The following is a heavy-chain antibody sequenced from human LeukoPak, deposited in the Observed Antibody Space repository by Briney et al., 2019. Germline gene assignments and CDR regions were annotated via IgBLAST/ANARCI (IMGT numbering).Heavy chain of an antibody. CDR3: ARAPPRSGYFDY. Sequence: SETLSLTCTASGGSISSSSYYWGWIRQPPGKGLEWIGEINHSGSTNYNPSLKSRVTISVDTSKNQFSLKLSSVTAADTAVYYCARAPPRSGYFDYWGQGTLVTVSS. CDR2: INHSGST. J-gene: IGHJ4*02. D-gene: IGHD3-3*01. V-gene: IGHV4-39*07. CDR1: GGSISSSSYY.